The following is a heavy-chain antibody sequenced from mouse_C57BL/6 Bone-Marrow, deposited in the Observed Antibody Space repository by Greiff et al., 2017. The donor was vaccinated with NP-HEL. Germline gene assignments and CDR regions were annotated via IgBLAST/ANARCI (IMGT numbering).Heavy chain of an antibody. V-gene: IGHV1-7*01. CDR2: INPSSGYP. CDR1: GYTFTSYW. Sequence: VKLQQSGAELAKPGASVKLSCKASGYTFTSYWMHWVKQRPGQGLEWIGYINPSSGYPKYNQKFKDKATLTADKSSSTAYMQLSSLTYEDSAVYYCARHMITTVVVPLYWYFDVWGTGTTVTVSS. CDR3: ARHMITTVVVPLYWYFDV. J-gene: IGHJ1*03. D-gene: IGHD1-1*01.